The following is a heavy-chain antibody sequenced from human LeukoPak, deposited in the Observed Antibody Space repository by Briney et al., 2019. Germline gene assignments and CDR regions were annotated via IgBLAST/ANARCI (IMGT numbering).Heavy chain of an antibody. CDR2: IYPGDSDT. Sequence: GESLKISCKGSGYRFTSYWIGLVRKMPGKGLEWMGIIYPGDSDTRYSPSFQGQVTISADKSISTAYLQWSTLNASDTAMYYCARAYSSSWYEGAFDIWGQGTMVMVSS. V-gene: IGHV5-51*01. CDR1: GYRFTSYW. CDR3: ARAYSSSWYEGAFDI. J-gene: IGHJ3*02. D-gene: IGHD6-13*01.